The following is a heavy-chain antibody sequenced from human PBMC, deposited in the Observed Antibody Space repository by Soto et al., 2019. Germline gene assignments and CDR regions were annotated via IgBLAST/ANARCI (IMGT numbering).Heavy chain of an antibody. J-gene: IGHJ4*02. V-gene: IGHV1-69*13. Sequence: GASVKVSCKASGGTFSSYAISWVRQAPGQGLEWMGGIIPIFGTANYAQKFQGRVTITADESTSTAYMELSSLRSEDTAVYYCATPPYDYSSSWYYFDYWGQGTLVTVSS. CDR3: ATPPYDYSSSWYYFDY. D-gene: IGHD6-13*01. CDR2: IIPIFGTA. CDR1: GGTFSSYA.